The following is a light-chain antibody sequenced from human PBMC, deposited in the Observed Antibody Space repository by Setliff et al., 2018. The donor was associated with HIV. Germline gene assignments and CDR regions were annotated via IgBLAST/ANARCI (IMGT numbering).Light chain of an antibody. CDR1: SSDVGDYEP. Sequence: QSVLTQPASVSGSPGQSITISCTGSSSDVGDYEPVSWYQHHPGEVPKLMIYDVTKRPSGVSNRFSGSKSGNTASLTISGLQAEDEADYYCCSYAGSDTWIFGGGTKVTVL. J-gene: IGLJ2*01. V-gene: IGLV2-23*02. CDR3: CSYAGSDTWI. CDR2: DVT.